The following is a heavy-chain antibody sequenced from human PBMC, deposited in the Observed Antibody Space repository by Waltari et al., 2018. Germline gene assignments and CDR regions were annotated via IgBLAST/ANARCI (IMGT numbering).Heavy chain of an antibody. CDR1: GYSISSGYY. Sequence: QVQLQESGPGLVKPSETLSLTCAVSGYSISSGYYWGWIRQPPGKGLEWIGSIYPSGGTSYNPSLKSRVTISVDTSKNQFSLKLSSVTAADTAVYYCAREGRLVGVDYWGQGTLVTVSS. CDR2: IYPSGGT. J-gene: IGHJ4*02. CDR3: AREGRLVGVDY. D-gene: IGHD3-16*01. V-gene: IGHV4-38-2*02.